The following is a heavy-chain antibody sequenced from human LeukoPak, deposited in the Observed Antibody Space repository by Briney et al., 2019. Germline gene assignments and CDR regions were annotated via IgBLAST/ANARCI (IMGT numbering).Heavy chain of an antibody. CDR2: IYPDDSDT. J-gene: IGHJ4*02. V-gene: IGHV5-51*01. Sequence: GESLKISCKCSGYSFSTYWIGWVRQMPGKGLEWMGIIYPDDSDTRYSPSFQGQVTISADKSISTAYLQWSSLKASDTAMYYCARLVGDTVGDHWGQGTLVTVSS. CDR3: ARLVGDTVGDH. CDR1: GYSFSTYW. D-gene: IGHD1-26*01.